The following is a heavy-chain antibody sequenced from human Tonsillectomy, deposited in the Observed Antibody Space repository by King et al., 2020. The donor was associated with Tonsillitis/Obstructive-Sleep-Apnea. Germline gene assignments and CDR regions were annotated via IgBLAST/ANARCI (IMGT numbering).Heavy chain of an antibody. D-gene: IGHD3-3*01. V-gene: IGHV3-20*01. CDR3: ARVRSYDFWSGYYDI. Sequence: EVQLVESGGGVVRPGGSLRLSCAASGFTFDDYGMSWVRQAPGKGLEWVSGINWNGGSTDYADSVKGRFTISRDNGKNSLYLQMSSLRAEDTALYHCARVRSYDFWSGYYDIWGLGTMVTVSS. CDR2: INWNGGST. J-gene: IGHJ3*02. CDR1: GFTFDDYG.